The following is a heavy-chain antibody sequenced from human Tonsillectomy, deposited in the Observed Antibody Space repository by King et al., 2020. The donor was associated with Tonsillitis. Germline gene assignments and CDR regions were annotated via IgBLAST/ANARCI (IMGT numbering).Heavy chain of an antibody. J-gene: IGHJ4*02. CDR2: IIPIFGTA. Sequence: QLVQSGAEVKKPGSSVKVSCKASGGTFSSYAISWVRQAPGQGLEWMGGIIPIFGTANYAQKFQGRVTITADESTSTAYMELSSLRSEDTAVYYCAREHCSSTSCYYYFDYWGQGTLVTVSS. CDR3: AREHCSSTSCYYYFDY. CDR1: GGTFSSYA. D-gene: IGHD2-2*01. V-gene: IGHV1-69*12.